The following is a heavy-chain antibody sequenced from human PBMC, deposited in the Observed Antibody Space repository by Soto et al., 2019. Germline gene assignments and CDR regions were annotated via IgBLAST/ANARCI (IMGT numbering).Heavy chain of an antibody. J-gene: IGHJ4*02. CDR1: GFTFSSYA. V-gene: IGHV3-23*01. Sequence: EVQLLESGGGLVQPGGSLRLSCAASGFTFSSYAMSWVRQAPGKGLEWVSAISGSGGSTYYADSVKGRFTISRDNSKNTLYLQMNSLRAEDTAVYYCAKDLQPPSSWHPIGGYWGQGTLVTVSS. CDR3: AKDLQPPSSWHPIGGY. D-gene: IGHD6-13*01. CDR2: ISGSGGST.